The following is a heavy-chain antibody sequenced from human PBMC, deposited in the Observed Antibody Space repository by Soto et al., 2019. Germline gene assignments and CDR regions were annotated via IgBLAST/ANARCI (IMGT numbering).Heavy chain of an antibody. D-gene: IGHD3-22*01. Sequence: GGSLRLSCAASGFTFNTFYMDWVRQAPGKGLEWVGNINQGGSERTYADSVRGRFTISRDNAKNSLYLQMNSLRDEDTAVYYCVRGGYYKVGPYWGQGTLVTVSS. J-gene: IGHJ4*02. V-gene: IGHV3-7*01. CDR3: VRGGYYKVGPY. CDR1: GFTFNTFY. CDR2: INQGGSER.